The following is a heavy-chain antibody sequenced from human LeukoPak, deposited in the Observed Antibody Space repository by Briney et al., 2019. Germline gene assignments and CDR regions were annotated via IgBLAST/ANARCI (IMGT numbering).Heavy chain of an antibody. CDR3: ARRIRGMDV. Sequence: ASVKVSCKATGYTFTSYDINWVRQATGQGLEWMGWMNPNSGNTGYAQKFQGRVNMTRNISISTAYMELSSLRSEDTAVYYCARRIRGMDVWGQGTTVTVSS. CDR1: GYTFTSYD. V-gene: IGHV1-8*01. J-gene: IGHJ6*02. CDR2: MNPNSGNT.